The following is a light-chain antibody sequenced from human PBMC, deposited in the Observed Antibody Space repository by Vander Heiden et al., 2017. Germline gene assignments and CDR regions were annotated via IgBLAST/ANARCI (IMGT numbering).Light chain of an antibody. CDR1: GSDVGGYNY. V-gene: IGLV2-14*01. CDR2: EVS. J-gene: IGLJ3*02. Sequence: QSALTQPASVSGSPGQSITISCTGTGSDVGGYNYVSWYQHHPGNAPKLLIYEVSTRPSGVSYRFSGSKSGNTASLTISGLQAEDEADYYCTSYRDTRSRVFGGGTKVTVL. CDR3: TSYRDTRSRV.